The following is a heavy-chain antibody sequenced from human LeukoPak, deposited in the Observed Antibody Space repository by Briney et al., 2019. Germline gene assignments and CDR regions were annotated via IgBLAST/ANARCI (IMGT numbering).Heavy chain of an antibody. J-gene: IGHJ6*02. Sequence: LPGRSLRLSCAASGFTFSSYAMHWVRQAPGKGLEWVAVISYDGSNKYYADSVKGRFTISRDNSKNTLYLQMNSLRAEDTAVYYCAKDPLNYAHYYYGMDVWGQGTTVTVSS. CDR2: ISYDGSNK. V-gene: IGHV3-30-3*01. CDR3: AKDPLNYAHYYYGMDV. D-gene: IGHD1-7*01. CDR1: GFTFSSYA.